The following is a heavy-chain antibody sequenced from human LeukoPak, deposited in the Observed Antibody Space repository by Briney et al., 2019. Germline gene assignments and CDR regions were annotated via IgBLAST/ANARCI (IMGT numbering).Heavy chain of an antibody. CDR3: ARAPPKNYDFWSGSHPFDY. Sequence: PSETLSLTCTVSGGSISSYYWSWIRQPAGKGLEWIGRIYTSGSTNYNPSLKSRVTTSVDTSKNQFSLKLSSVTAADTAVYYCARAPPKNYDFWSGSHPFDYWGQGTLDTVSS. D-gene: IGHD3-3*01. CDR2: IYTSGST. V-gene: IGHV4-4*07. CDR1: GGSISSYY. J-gene: IGHJ4*02.